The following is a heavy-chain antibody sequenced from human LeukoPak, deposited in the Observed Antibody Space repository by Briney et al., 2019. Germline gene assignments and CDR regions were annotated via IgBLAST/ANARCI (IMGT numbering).Heavy chain of an antibody. V-gene: IGHV1-24*01. CDR3: ATVNHIRLHDYDYVWGSYRYPYYFDY. J-gene: IGHJ4*02. Sequence: GASVKVSCKVSGYTLTELSMHWVRQAPGKGLEWMGGFDPEDGETIYAQKFQGRVTMTEDTPTDTAYMELSSLRSEDTAVYYCATVNHIRLHDYDYVWGSYRYPYYFDYWGQGTLVTVSS. D-gene: IGHD3-16*02. CDR1: GYTLTELS. CDR2: FDPEDGET.